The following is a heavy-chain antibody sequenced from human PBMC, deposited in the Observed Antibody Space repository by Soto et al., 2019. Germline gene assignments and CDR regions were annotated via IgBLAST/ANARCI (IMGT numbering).Heavy chain of an antibody. J-gene: IGHJ4*02. D-gene: IGHD3-22*01. Sequence: VQLVESGGVVVQPGGSLRLSCAASGFTFDDYTMHWVRQAPGKGLEWVSLISWDGGSTYYADSVKGRFTISRDNSKNSLYLQMNSLRTEDTALYYCAKDSGNYYDSSGHHEPFDYCGQGTLVTVSS. CDR1: GFTFDDYT. CDR2: ISWDGGST. V-gene: IGHV3-43*01. CDR3: AKDSGNYYDSSGHHEPFDY.